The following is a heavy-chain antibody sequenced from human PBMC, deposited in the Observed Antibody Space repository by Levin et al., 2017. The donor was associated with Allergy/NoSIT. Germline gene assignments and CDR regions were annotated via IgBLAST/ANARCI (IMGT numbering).Heavy chain of an antibody. V-gene: IGHV3-53*01. CDR3: ASTGRSTSPRDDHFYPVDV. Sequence: QSGGSLRLSCEVSGFTISNYYMSWVRLAPGMGLEWVSNIYSGGRTSYADSVKGRFTTSRDNSKNTAYLQMNSLRGDDTAVYYCASTGRSTSPRDDHFYPVDVWGQGTTVTVSS. CDR2: IYSGGRT. D-gene: IGHD2/OR15-2a*01. J-gene: IGHJ6*02. CDR1: GFTISNYY.